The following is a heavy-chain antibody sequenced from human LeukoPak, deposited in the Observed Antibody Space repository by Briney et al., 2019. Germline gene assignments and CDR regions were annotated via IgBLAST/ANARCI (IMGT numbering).Heavy chain of an antibody. CDR2: IIPIFGTA. D-gene: IGHD6-19*01. J-gene: IGHJ5*02. CDR1: GGTFSSYA. Sequence: SVKVSCKASGGTFSSYAISWVRQAPGQGLEWMGGIIPIFGTANYAQTFQGRVTITADESTSTAYMELSTLRSEDTPVYYCARDLTAVAGTDWFDPWGQGTLVTVSS. CDR3: ARDLTAVAGTDWFDP. V-gene: IGHV1-69*13.